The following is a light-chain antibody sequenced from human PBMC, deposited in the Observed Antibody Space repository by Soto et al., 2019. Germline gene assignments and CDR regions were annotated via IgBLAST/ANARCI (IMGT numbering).Light chain of an antibody. CDR2: DVS. V-gene: IGKV1-33*01. CDR1: QDIRKY. J-gene: IGKJ1*01. CDR3: QQYYSYPWT. Sequence: DIQLTQSPSSLSATVGDRVTITCQASQDIRKYLNWYQQKLGKVPKLLIYDVSNRETGVPSRFSGSGSGTDFSLTISSLQPDDFATYYCQQYYSYPWTFGQGTNVEIK.